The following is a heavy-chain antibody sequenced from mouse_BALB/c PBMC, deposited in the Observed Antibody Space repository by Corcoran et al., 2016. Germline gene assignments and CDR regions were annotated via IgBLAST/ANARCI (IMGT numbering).Heavy chain of an antibody. CDR1: GFNIKDTY. V-gene: IGHV14-3*02. Sequence: EVQLQQSGAELVKPGASVKLSCTASGFNIKDTYMHWVKQRPEQGLDWIGRIDPANGNTKYDPKFQGKATITADTSSNTAYLQLSSLTSEDTDVYYCARTYPGYDGYYDYAMDYWGQGTSVTVSS. J-gene: IGHJ4*01. D-gene: IGHD2-3*01. CDR2: IDPANGNT. CDR3: ARTYPGYDGYYDYAMDY.